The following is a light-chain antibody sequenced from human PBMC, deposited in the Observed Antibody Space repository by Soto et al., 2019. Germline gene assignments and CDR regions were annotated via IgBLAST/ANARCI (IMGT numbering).Light chain of an antibody. J-gene: IGKJ4*01. CDR2: ASS. CDR1: QSIYTY. CDR3: QQSYSNTLS. Sequence: DIQLTQSPSSLSASVGDRVTINCRASQSIYTYLNWFQLKPGKGPKLLIFASSTLQSGVPSRFSGSGSGADLSLTISSLQPEDFATYYCQQSYSNTLSFGGGTRV. V-gene: IGKV1-39*01.